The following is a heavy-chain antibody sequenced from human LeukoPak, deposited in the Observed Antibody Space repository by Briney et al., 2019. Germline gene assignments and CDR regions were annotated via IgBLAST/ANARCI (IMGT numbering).Heavy chain of an antibody. V-gene: IGHV4-59*01. D-gene: IGHD6-19*01. J-gene: IGHJ4*02. CDR3: ARESSSGFYFHY. Sequence: SETLSLICTVSGGSISSYYWSWIRQPPGKGLEWIGYIYYSGSTNYNPSLKSRVTISVDTSKNQFSLKLSSVTAADTAVYYCARESSSGFYFHYWGQGALVTVSS. CDR1: GGSISSYY. CDR2: IYYSGST.